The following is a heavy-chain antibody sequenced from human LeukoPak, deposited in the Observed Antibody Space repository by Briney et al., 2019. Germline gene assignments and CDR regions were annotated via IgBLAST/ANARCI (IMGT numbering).Heavy chain of an antibody. Sequence: PSETLSLTCAVYGGSFSGYYWSWIRQPPGKGLEWIGEINHSGSTNYNPSLKSRVTISVDTSKNQFSLKLSSVTAADTAVYYCPGSSRDGSGGSCYHYGGRGTLVTVSS. V-gene: IGHV4-34*01. J-gene: IGHJ4*02. D-gene: IGHD2-15*01. CDR2: INHSGST. CDR3: PGSSRDGSGGSCYHY. CDR1: GGSFSGYY.